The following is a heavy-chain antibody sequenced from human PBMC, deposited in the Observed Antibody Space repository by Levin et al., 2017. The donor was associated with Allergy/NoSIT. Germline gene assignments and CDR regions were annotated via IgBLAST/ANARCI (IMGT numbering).Heavy chain of an antibody. V-gene: IGHV3-23*01. CDR1: GFTFSSYA. CDR2: ISGSGDNI. D-gene: IGHD3-22*01. J-gene: IGHJ6*03. CDR3: AKGDSLRLYYYYYMDV. Sequence: LSLTCAASGFTFSSYAMSWVRQAPGKGLEWVSGISGSGDNIYYTDSVRGRFTISRDNSKNTLYLQMNSLRAEDTAVYYCAKGDSLRLYYYYYMDVWGKGATVTVSS.